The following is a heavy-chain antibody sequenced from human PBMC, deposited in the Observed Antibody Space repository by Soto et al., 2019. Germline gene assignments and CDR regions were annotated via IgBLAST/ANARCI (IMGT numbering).Heavy chain of an antibody. CDR2: IRSKAYGGTT. J-gene: IGHJ5*02. Sequence: GGSLRLSCTASGFTFGDYAMSWFRQAPGKGLEWVGFIRSKAYGGTTEYAASVKGRFTISRDDSKSIAYLQMNSLKTEDTAMYYCTGTGYSSSWTAFDAWGKGTLVTVHS. V-gene: IGHV3-49*03. D-gene: IGHD6-13*01. CDR3: TGTGYSSSWTAFDA. CDR1: GFTFGDYA.